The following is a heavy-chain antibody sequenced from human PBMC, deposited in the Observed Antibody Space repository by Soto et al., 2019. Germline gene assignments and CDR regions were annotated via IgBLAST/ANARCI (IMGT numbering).Heavy chain of an antibody. V-gene: IGHV1-8*01. CDR2: VSPDHGNA. Sequence: ASVKVSCKTSGYTFTNYDINWVRQAPGQGLEWMGWVSPDHGNAGYAPQFQGRITMTSDTSTSTVYMELNNLSSDDTAVYFCEVTDAGYWGQGTMVT. J-gene: IGHJ4*02. CDR3: EVTDAGY. D-gene: IGHD2-21*02. CDR1: GYTFTNYD.